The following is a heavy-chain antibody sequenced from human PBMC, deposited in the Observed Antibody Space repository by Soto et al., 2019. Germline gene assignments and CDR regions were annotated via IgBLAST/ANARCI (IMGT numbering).Heavy chain of an antibody. Sequence: QVQLVESGGGVVQPGRSLRLSCAASGFTFSSYGMHWVRQAPGKGLEWVAVISYDGSNKYYADSVKGRFTISRDNSKNTLYLQMNSRRAEDTAVYYCAKRVVGDYDSSGVEYWGQGTLVTVSS. CDR1: GFTFSSYG. CDR3: AKRVVGDYDSSGVEY. V-gene: IGHV3-30*18. J-gene: IGHJ4*02. CDR2: ISYDGSNK. D-gene: IGHD3-22*01.